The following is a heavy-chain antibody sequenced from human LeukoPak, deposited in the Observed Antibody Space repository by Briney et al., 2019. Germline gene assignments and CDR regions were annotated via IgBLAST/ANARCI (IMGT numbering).Heavy chain of an antibody. D-gene: IGHD1-26*01. V-gene: IGHV4-39*07. Sequence: SETLSLTCTVSGGSISSSSYYWGWIRQPPGKGLEWIGSIYYSGSAYYNPSLKSRVTISVDTSKNQFSLKLSSVTAADTAVYYCARNSGSYSAAYYYGMDVWGQGTTVTVSS. J-gene: IGHJ6*02. CDR1: GGSISSSSYY. CDR2: IYYSGSA. CDR3: ARNSGSYSAAYYYGMDV.